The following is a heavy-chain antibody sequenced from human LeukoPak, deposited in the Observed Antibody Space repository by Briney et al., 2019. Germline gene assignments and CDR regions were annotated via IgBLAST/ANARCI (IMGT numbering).Heavy chain of an antibody. V-gene: IGHV4-34*01. CDR3: ASSVRGHSSSWPH. D-gene: IGHD6-13*01. J-gene: IGHJ1*01. CDR1: GGSFSGYY. CDR2: INHSGST. Sequence: PSETLSLTCAVYGGSFSGYYWSWIRQPPGKGLEWIGDINHSGSTNYNPSLKSRITISVDTSKNQFSLKLSSVTAADTAVYYCASSVRGHSSSWPHWGQGTLVTVSS.